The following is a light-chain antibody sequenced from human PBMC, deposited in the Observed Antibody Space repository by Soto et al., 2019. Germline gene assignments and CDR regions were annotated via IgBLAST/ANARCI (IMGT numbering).Light chain of an antibody. J-gene: IGKJ1*01. Sequence: DIQMTQSPSTLSASVGDRVTITCRASQSISSWLAWYQQKPGKAPKLLIYKASSLESGVPSRFSGSGSGTEFTLTISSLQPDDFAPYYCQQYNSLWTFGQGTKGEIK. CDR3: QQYNSLWT. CDR2: KAS. V-gene: IGKV1-5*03. CDR1: QSISSW.